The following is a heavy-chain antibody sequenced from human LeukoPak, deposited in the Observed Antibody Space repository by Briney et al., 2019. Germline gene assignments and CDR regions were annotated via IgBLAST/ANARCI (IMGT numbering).Heavy chain of an antibody. V-gene: IGHV3-21*01. D-gene: IGHD3-16*01. CDR1: GFTFSSYS. J-gene: IGHJ3*02. CDR2: ISSSSSYI. Sequence: PGGSLRLSCAASGFTFSSYSMNWVRQAPGMGLEWVSSISSSSSYIYYADSVKGRFTISRDNAKNSLYLQMNSLRAEDTAVYYCATFAASDAFDIWGQGTMVTVSS. CDR3: ATFAASDAFDI.